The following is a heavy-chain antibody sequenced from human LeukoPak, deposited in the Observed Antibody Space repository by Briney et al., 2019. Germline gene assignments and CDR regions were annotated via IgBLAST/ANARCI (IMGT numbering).Heavy chain of an antibody. D-gene: IGHD3-3*01. CDR1: GGTFVSYA. J-gene: IGHJ5*02. CDR2: IIPIFGTA. V-gene: IGHV1-69*01. Sequence: SVKVSCKASGGTFVSYAISWVRQAPGQGLEWMGGIIPIFGTANYAQKFQGRVTITADESTSTAYMELSSLRSEDTAVYYCARAGPITIFGVVINNWFDPWGQGTLVTVSS. CDR3: ARAGPITIFGVVINNWFDP.